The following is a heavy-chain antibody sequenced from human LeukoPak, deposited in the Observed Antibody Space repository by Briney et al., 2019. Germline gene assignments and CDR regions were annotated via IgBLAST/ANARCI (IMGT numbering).Heavy chain of an antibody. V-gene: IGHV1-8*01. CDR3: ARACIAARPRYYYMDV. D-gene: IGHD6-6*01. Sequence: ASVKVSCKASGYTFTSYDINWVRQATGQGLEWMGWMNPNSGNTGYAQKFQGRVTMTRNTSISTAYMELSSLRSEDTAVYYCARACIAARPRYYYMDVWGKGTTVTVS. CDR1: GYTFTSYD. J-gene: IGHJ6*03. CDR2: MNPNSGNT.